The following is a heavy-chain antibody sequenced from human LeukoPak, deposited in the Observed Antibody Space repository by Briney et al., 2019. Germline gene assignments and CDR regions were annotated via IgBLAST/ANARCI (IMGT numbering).Heavy chain of an antibody. CDR1: GDSFSSNSAA. J-gene: IGHJ3*02. CDR3: ARGRSIGARRGAFDI. CDR2: TYYRSKWYN. D-gene: IGHD6-6*01. V-gene: IGHV6-1*01. Sequence: LSQTLSLTCAISGDSFSSNSAAWNWIRQSPSRGLEWLGRTYYRSKWYNDYAVSVKSRITINPDTSKNQFSLQLNSVTAADTAVYFCARGRSIGARRGAFDIWGQGTMVSVSS.